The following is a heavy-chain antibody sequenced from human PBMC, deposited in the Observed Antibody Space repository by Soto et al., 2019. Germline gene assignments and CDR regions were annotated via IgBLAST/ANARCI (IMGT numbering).Heavy chain of an antibody. CDR2: ISAYNGNT. CDR1: GYTFTSYG. D-gene: IGHD6-6*01. Sequence: ASVKVSCKASGYTFTSYGISWVRQAPGQGLEWMGWISAYNGNTNYAQKLQGRVTMTTDTSTSTAYMELRSLRSDDTAVYYCARDMGQLVPYYYYGMDVWGQGTTVTVSS. CDR3: ARDMGQLVPYYYYGMDV. J-gene: IGHJ6*02. V-gene: IGHV1-18*04.